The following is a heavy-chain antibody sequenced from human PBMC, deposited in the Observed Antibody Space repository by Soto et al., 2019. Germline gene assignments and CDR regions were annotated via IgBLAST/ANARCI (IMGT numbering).Heavy chain of an antibody. CDR3: ARGLGEMATILEILGYYYYGMDV. D-gene: IGHD5-12*01. CDR2: INPSGGST. J-gene: IGHJ6*02. CDR1: RYTFTSYY. Sequence: EVTCKASRYTFTSYYMHWVRQAHGQGLEWMGIINPSGGSTSYAQKFQGRVTMTRDTSTSTVYMELSSLRSEDTAVYYCARGLGEMATILEILGYYYYGMDVWGQGTTVTVSS. V-gene: IGHV1-46*01.